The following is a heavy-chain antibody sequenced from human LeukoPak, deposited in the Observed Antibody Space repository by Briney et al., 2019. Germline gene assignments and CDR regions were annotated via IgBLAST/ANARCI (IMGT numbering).Heavy chain of an antibody. Sequence: SVKVSCKASGGTFSSYAISWVRQAPGQGLEWMGGIIPIFGTANYAQKFQGRVTITADESTSTAYIELSSLRSEDTAVYYCARGFDYGSGSYSYFDYWGQGTLVTVSS. J-gene: IGHJ4*02. CDR2: IIPIFGTA. CDR1: GGTFSSYA. D-gene: IGHD3-10*01. CDR3: ARGFDYGSGSYSYFDY. V-gene: IGHV1-69*01.